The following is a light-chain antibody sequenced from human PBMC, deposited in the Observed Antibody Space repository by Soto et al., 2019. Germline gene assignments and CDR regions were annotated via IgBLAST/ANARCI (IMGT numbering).Light chain of an antibody. CDR2: GAS. CDR1: QSVSSN. CDR3: QQYGSSPLT. J-gene: IGKJ4*01. V-gene: IGKV3-20*01. Sequence: EFVMTPSPATLSVTPGTRATLPARASQSVSSNLAWYQQNPGQAPRPLIYGASSRATGIPDRFSGSGSGTDFTLTISRLEPEDVAVYYCQQYGSSPLTFGGGTKVDI.